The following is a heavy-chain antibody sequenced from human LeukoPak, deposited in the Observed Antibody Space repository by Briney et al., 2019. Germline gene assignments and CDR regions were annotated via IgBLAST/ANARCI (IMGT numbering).Heavy chain of an antibody. V-gene: IGHV3-21*04. CDR3: AQQVGYCSSGSCYFTY. Sequence: GGSLRLSCAASGFTFSSYSMNWVRQAPGKGLEWVSSISSRSTYIYYADSMKGRFTISRDNPKNSVYLQMNSLRAEDTAVYYCAQQVGYCSSGSCYFTYWGQGTLVTVSS. J-gene: IGHJ1*01. CDR1: GFTFSSYS. CDR2: ISSRSTYI. D-gene: IGHD2-15*01.